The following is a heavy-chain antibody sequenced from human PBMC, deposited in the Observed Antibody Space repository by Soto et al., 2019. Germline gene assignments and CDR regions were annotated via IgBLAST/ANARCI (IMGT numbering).Heavy chain of an antibody. Sequence: PGESLRLSCAASGFTFSGYAMNWVRQASGKGLEWVSALSPSGDSTYYADSVKGRFTISRDNSKSTLYLQIISLRAEDLAVYYCVKGSGTVTLNFFNYWGQGTLVTVSS. CDR3: VKGSGTVTLNFFNY. CDR1: GFTFSGYA. CDR2: LSPSGDST. J-gene: IGHJ4*02. D-gene: IGHD4-17*01. V-gene: IGHV3-23*01.